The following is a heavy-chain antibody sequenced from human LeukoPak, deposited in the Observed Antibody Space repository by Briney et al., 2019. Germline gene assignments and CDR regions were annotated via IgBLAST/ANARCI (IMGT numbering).Heavy chain of an antibody. J-gene: IGHJ6*01. CDR1: GFTFGDYA. CDR2: ISGSGGST. CDR3: AKDIGPLPFGGMDV. V-gene: IGHV3-23*01. D-gene: IGHD2-15*01. Sequence: PGGSLRLSCTASGFTFGDYAMSWVRQAPGKGLEWVSAISGSGGSTYYADSVKGRFTISRDNSKNTLYLQMNSLRAEDTAVYYCAKDIGPLPFGGMDVWGKGPRSPSPQ.